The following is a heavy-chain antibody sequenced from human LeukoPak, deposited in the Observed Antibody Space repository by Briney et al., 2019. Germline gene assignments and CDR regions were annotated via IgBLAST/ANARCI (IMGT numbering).Heavy chain of an antibody. J-gene: IGHJ4*02. CDR3: ARLRGQAPYSSGWYNDY. V-gene: IGHV4-39*01. CDR2: IYYSGST. D-gene: IGHD6-13*01. CDR1: GGSISSSSFY. Sequence: SEALSLTCTVSGGSISSSSFYWGWIRQPPGKGLEWIGTIYYSGSTYYNPSLKSRVTISVDTSKNQFSLKLTSVTAADTAVYYCARLRGQAPYSSGWYNDYWGQGTLVTVSS.